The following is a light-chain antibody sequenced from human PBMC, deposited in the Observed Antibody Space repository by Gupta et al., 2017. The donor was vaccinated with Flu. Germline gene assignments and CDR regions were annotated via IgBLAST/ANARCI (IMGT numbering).Light chain of an antibody. Sequence: SVSLSCTETSTDGVASDSVSCLQHHPDKVHNLLLDDVNNRPAGVSCRFSGSKSGNTASLTISVLEAEDEAEYFCATFTTTNLIFGGGTKLTV. CDR1: STDGVASDS. CDR3: ATFTTTNLI. J-gene: IGLJ2*01. CDR2: DVN. V-gene: IGLV2-14*01.